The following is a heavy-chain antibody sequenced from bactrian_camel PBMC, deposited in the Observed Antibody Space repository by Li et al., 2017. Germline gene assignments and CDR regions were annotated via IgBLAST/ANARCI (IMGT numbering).Heavy chain of an antibody. Sequence: HVQLVESGGGSVQTGGSLRLSCVASGYGGSRSCMAWFRQAPGKEREGVAAIGDYGSTNYADSVKGRFTISKDNAKNTLYLQMNSLKPEDTGMYICAAETIHGGRWSLDATGYKYWGQGTQVTVS. D-gene: IGHD6*01. V-gene: IGHV3S53*01. J-gene: IGHJ4*01. CDR3: AAETIHGGRWSLDATGYKY. CDR1: GYGGSRSC. CDR2: IGDYGST.